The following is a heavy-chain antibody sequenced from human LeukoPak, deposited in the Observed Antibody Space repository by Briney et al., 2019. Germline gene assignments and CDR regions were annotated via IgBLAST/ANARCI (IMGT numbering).Heavy chain of an antibody. CDR2: INPSGGST. CDR1: GGTFSSYA. D-gene: IGHD6-19*01. Sequence: ASVKVSCKASGGTFSSYAISWVRQAPGQGLEWMGIINPSGGSTSYAQKFQGRVTMTRDTSTSTVYMELSSLRSEDTAVYYCARGPSIAVAGTRAWYFDYWGQGTLVTVSS. CDR3: ARGPSIAVAGTRAWYFDY. J-gene: IGHJ4*02. V-gene: IGHV1-46*01.